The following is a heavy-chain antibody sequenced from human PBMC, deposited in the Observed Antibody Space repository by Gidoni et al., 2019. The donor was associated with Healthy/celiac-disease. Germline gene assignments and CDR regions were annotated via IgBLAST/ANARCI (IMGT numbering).Heavy chain of an antibody. Sequence: EVQLVESGGGLVQPGGSLRLSCAASGFTFSSYSMNWVRQAQGKGLEWVSYISSSSSTIYYADSVKGRFTISRDNAKNSLYLQMNSLRAEDTAVYYCAREKVVVTAHDAFDIWGQGTMVTVSS. J-gene: IGHJ3*02. V-gene: IGHV3-48*01. CDR2: ISSSSSTI. CDR1: GFTFSSYS. D-gene: IGHD2-21*02. CDR3: AREKVVVTAHDAFDI.